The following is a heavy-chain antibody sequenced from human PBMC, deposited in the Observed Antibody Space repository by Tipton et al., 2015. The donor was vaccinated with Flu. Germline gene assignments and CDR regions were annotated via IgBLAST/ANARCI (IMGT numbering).Heavy chain of an antibody. CDR3: ARSSYSSSWFFDY. D-gene: IGHD6-13*01. CDR1: GFTFSSYW. V-gene: IGHV3-7*01. CDR2: IKQDGSEK. J-gene: IGHJ4*02. Sequence: GSLRLSCAASGFTFSSYWMNWVRQAPGKGLEWVAKIKQDGSEKYYVDSVKGRFTISRDNAKNPLYLQMNSLRAEDTAVYFCARSSYSSSWFFDYWGQGTLVTVSS.